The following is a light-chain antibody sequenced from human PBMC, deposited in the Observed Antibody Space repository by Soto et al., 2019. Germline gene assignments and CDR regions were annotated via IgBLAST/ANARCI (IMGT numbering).Light chain of an antibody. V-gene: IGLV2-8*01. J-gene: IGLJ1*01. CDR2: EVN. Sequence: QSALTQSPSASGSPGQSVTISCTGTSRDIGGYDYVSWYQQHPGKAPKLIVYEVNKRPSGVPDRFSGSKSGYTASLTVSGLQAEDEADYFCSGYAGSTKFYVFGNGTKVTGL. CDR1: SRDIGGYDY. CDR3: SGYAGSTKFYV.